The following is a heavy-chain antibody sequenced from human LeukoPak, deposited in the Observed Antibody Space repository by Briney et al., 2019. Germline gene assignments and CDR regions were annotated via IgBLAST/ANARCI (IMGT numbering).Heavy chain of an antibody. CDR2: ISAYNGNT. V-gene: IGHV1-18*01. J-gene: IGHJ4*02. Sequence: ASVKVSCKASGYTFTSYGISWVRQAPGQGLEWMGWISAYNGNTNYARKLQGRVTMTTDTSTSTAYMELRSLRSDDTAVYYCARDWPDYYDSSGYYSGPFDYWGQGTLVTVSS. D-gene: IGHD3-22*01. CDR3: ARDWPDYYDSSGYYSGPFDY. CDR1: GYTFTSYG.